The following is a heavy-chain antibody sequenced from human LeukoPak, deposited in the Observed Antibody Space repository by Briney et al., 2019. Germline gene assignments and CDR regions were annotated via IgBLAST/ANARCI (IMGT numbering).Heavy chain of an antibody. D-gene: IGHD6-19*01. CDR3: ARDYKAVAGLDY. V-gene: IGHV3-30*01. J-gene: IGHJ4*02. Sequence: SVKGRFTISRDNSKNTLYLQMNSLRAEDTAVYYCARDYKAVAGLDYWGQGTLVTVSS.